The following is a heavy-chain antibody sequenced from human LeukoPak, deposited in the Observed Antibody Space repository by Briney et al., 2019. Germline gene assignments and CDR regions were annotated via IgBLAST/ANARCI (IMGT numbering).Heavy chain of an antibody. CDR1: GGSVSSYY. CDR3: ARGGVAVAGPYYYYYYYMDV. J-gene: IGHJ6*03. V-gene: IGHV4-4*09. D-gene: IGHD6-19*01. CDR2: IYTSGST. Sequence: SETLSLTCTVSGGSVSSYYWSWIRRPPGKGLEWSGYIYTSGSTNYNPSLKSRVTISVDTSKNQFSLKLSSVTAADTAVYYCARGGVAVAGPYYYYYYYMDVWGKGTTVTVSS.